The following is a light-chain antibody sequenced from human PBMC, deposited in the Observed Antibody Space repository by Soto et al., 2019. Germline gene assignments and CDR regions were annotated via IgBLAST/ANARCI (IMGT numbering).Light chain of an antibody. CDR2: KAS. J-gene: IGKJ2*01. V-gene: IGKV1-5*03. CDR3: QQYSSYTPYT. Sequence: DLQMTQSPSTLSASVGDRVTITCRASQTISTWLAWYQQKPGKAPKLLIYKASTLQGGVPSRFSGSGSGTEFTLTISSLQPDDFATYYCQQYSSYTPYTFGQGTNLEIK. CDR1: QTISTW.